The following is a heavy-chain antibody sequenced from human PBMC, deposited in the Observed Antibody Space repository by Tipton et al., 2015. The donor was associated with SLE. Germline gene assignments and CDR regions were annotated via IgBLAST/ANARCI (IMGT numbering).Heavy chain of an antibody. Sequence: QSGAEVKKPGASVRVSCNASGYTFTTYGISWVRQAPGQGLEWMGWISTYNGNTNYAQKLQGRVTMTSDTSTSTAYMELRSLRSDDTAIYYCARVRVDTAMGVFDFWGQGTLVTVSS. D-gene: IGHD5-18*01. CDR2: ISTYNGNT. J-gene: IGHJ4*02. V-gene: IGHV1-18*01. CDR3: ARVRVDTAMGVFDF. CDR1: GYTFTTYG.